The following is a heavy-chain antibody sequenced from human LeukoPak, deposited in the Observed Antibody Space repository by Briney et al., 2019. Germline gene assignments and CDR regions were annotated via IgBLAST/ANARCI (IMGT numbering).Heavy chain of an antibody. CDR3: AREPRVLRYDILTGCFLGNYYYGMDV. Sequence: PGGSLRLSCAASGFTFSSYSMNWVRQAPGKGLEWVSYISSSSSTIYYADSVKGRFTISRDNAKNSLYLQMNSLRAEDTAVYYCAREPRVLRYDILTGCFLGNYYYGMDVWGQGTTVTVSS. CDR2: ISSSSSTI. CDR1: GFTFSSYS. D-gene: IGHD3-9*01. J-gene: IGHJ6*02. V-gene: IGHV3-48*01.